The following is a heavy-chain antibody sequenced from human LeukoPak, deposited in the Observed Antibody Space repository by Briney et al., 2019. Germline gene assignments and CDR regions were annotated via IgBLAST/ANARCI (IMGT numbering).Heavy chain of an antibody. CDR3: ARVDYGDYYFDY. D-gene: IGHD4-17*01. J-gene: IGHJ4*02. V-gene: IGHV3-53*01. CDR2: IYSGGST. Sequence: GGSLRPSCAASGFTVSSNYMSWVRQAPGKGLEWVSVIYSGGSTYYADSVKGRFTISRDNSKNTLYLQMNSLRVEDTAVYYCARVDYGDYYFDYWGQGTLVTVSS. CDR1: GFTVSSNY.